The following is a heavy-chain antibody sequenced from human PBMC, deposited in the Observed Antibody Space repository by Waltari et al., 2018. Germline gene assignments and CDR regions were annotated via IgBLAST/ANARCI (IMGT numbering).Heavy chain of an antibody. J-gene: IGHJ4*02. CDR1: GGSISRYY. Sequence: QVQLQESGPGLVKPSETLSLTCTVSGGSISRYYWSVIRPAPGKGLEWIGYIYYSGSTNYNPSLKSRVTISVDTSKNQFSLKLSSVTAADTAVYYCASGGHYYDSSGYFDYWGQGTLVTVSS. D-gene: IGHD3-22*01. V-gene: IGHV4-59*01. CDR3: ASGGHYYDSSGYFDY. CDR2: IYYSGST.